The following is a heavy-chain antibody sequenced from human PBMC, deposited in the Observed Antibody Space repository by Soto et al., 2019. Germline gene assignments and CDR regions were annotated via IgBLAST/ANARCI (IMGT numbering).Heavy chain of an antibody. D-gene: IGHD5-12*01. CDR3: ARARFRVYSGYDRSNWFDP. CDR1: GGSFSGYY. V-gene: IGHV4-34*01. Sequence: SETLSLTCAVYGGSFSGYYWSWIRQPPGKGLEWIGEINHSGSTNYNPSLKSRVTISVDTSKNQFSLKLSSVTAADTAVYYCARARFRVYSGYDRSNWFDPWGQGTLVNVSS. J-gene: IGHJ5*02. CDR2: INHSGST.